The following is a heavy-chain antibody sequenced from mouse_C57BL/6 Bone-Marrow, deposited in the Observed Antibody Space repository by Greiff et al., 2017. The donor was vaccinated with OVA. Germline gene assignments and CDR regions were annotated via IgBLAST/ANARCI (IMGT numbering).Heavy chain of an antibody. D-gene: IGHD1-1*01. J-gene: IGHJ1*03. CDR3: ARHEDYGSSYIWYVDV. Sequence: QVQLQQSGAELVKPGASVKLSCKASGYTFTEYTIHWVKQRSGQGLEWIGWFYPGSGSIKYNEKFKDKATLTADKSSSTVYMELSRLTSEDSAVYFYARHEDYGSSYIWYVDVWGTGTTVTVSS. V-gene: IGHV1-62-2*01. CDR1: GYTFTEYT. CDR2: FYPGSGSI.